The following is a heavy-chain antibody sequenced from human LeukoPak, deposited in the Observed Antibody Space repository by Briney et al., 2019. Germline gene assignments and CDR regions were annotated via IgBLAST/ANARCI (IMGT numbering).Heavy chain of an antibody. V-gene: IGHV3-74*01. CDR2: TNRDGSST. CDR1: GFTFSSYW. CDR3: ARDAVEWYIFDY. J-gene: IGHJ4*02. Sequence: GGSLRLSCAASGFTFSSYWMHWVRQAPGKGPVWVARTNRDGSSTAYADSVKGRFTISKDNAKNTLYLLMNSLRAEDTAVYYCARDAVEWYIFDYWGQGALVAVSS. D-gene: IGHD3-3*01.